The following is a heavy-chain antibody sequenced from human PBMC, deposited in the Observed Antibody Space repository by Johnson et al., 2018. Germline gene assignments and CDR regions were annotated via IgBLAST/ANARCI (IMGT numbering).Heavy chain of an antibody. D-gene: IGHD4-23*01. CDR1: GGTFSSYA. CDR3: AREYGGYERNWFDP. CDR2: SIPIFGTA. Sequence: QVQLVQSGAEVKKPGSTVQVSCKASGGTFSSYAISWVRQAPGQGLEWMGGSIPIFGTANYAQKFQGRVIITADESTSPAYMERSSLRSEDTAVYQRAREYGGYERNWFDPWGQGTLVTGSS. V-gene: IGHV1-69*12. J-gene: IGHJ5*02.